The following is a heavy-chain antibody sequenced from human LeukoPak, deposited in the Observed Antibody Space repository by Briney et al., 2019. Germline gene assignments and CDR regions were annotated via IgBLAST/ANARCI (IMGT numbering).Heavy chain of an antibody. Sequence: GGSLRLSCAASGFTFSSYAMHWVRQAPGKGLEWAAVISYDGSNKYYADSVKGRFTISRDNSKNTLYLQMNSLRAEDTAVYYCARDQWLVPKYFQHWGQGTLVTVSS. CDR3: ARDQWLVPKYFQH. CDR2: ISYDGSNK. J-gene: IGHJ1*01. D-gene: IGHD6-19*01. CDR1: GFTFSSYA. V-gene: IGHV3-30*04.